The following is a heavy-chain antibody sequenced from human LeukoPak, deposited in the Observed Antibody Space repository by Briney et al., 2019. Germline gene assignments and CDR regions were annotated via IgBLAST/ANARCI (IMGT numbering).Heavy chain of an antibody. CDR1: GFTFDDYA. J-gene: IGHJ4*02. D-gene: IGHD2-15*01. CDR3: AKSRRDSFFYY. CDR2: ISWNSGSI. V-gene: IGHV3-9*01. Sequence: GGSLRLSCAASGFTFDDYAMHWVRQAPGKGLEWVSGISWNSGSIGYADSVKGRFTISRDNAKNSLYLQMNSLRAEDTALYYCAKSRRDSFFYYWGQGTLVTVSS.